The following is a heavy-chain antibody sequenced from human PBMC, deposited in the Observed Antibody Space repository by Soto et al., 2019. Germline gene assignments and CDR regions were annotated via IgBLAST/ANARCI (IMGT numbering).Heavy chain of an antibody. CDR2: IYYSGST. CDR1: GGSISSSSYY. CDR3: ARHGGECSGGSYQAFDY. D-gene: IGHD2-15*01. J-gene: IGHJ4*02. V-gene: IGHV4-39*01. Sequence: SETLSLTCTVSGGSISSSSYYWGWIRQPPGKGLEWIGSIYYSGSTYYNPSLKSRVTISVDTSKNQFSLKLSSVTAADTAVYYCARHGGECSGGSYQAFDYWGQGTLVTVSS.